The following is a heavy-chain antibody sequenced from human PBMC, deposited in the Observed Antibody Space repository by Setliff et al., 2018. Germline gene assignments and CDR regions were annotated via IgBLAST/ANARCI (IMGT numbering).Heavy chain of an antibody. CDR3: AHGLYEYNYDYGSSYHMDV. CDR2: IYWNDDT. J-gene: IGHJ6*03. V-gene: IGHV2-5*01. Sequence: SGPTLVNPTQTLTLTRTFSGFSLKISGVGVAWIRQPPGKGLEWLALIYWNDDTRYSRSLNNRLTVTADASRNQVVFRMTNMDPADTATYFCAHGLYEYNYDYGSSYHMDVWGKGTTVTVSS. D-gene: IGHD5-18*01. CDR1: GFSLKISGVG.